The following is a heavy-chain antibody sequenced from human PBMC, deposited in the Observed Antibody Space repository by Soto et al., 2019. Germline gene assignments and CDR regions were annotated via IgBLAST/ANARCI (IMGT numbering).Heavy chain of an antibody. CDR1: GGTFSSYA. CDR3: ARGLVVTRIAVAGTPFDY. J-gene: IGHJ4*01. V-gene: IGHV1-69*13. CDR2: IIHIFGTA. Sequence: ASVKVSCKASGGTFSSYAISWVRQAPGQGLEWMGGIIHIFGTANYAQKFQVRVTITADESTSTAYMELSSLRSEDTAVYYCARGLVVTRIAVAGTPFDYWGQGTLVTVSS. D-gene: IGHD6-19*01.